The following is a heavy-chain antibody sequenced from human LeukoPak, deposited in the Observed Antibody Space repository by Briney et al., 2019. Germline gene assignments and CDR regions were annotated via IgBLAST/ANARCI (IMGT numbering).Heavy chain of an antibody. V-gene: IGHV4-4*07. CDR1: GGPISSYY. Sequence: ASETLSLTCTVSGGPISSYYWRWIRQPAGKGLEWIGRIKTSGSTKYNPSLKSRVTMSVDMSKNHFSLKLSSVTAADTAIYYCAKESCSSTSCYNNWFDPWGKGTLVTVSS. CDR2: IKTSGST. CDR3: AKESCSSTSCYNNWFDP. J-gene: IGHJ5*02. D-gene: IGHD2-2*01.